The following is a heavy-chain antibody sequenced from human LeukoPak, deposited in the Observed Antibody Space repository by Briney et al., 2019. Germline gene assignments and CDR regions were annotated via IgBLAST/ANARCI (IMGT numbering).Heavy chain of an antibody. Sequence: GGSLRLSCAVSGVTFDDYGMSWVRQSPGKGLEWVSSINWNGVSTDYADSVKGRFTISRDNAKTSLYLQMNSLRAEDTALYFCARADPYYYDASGLNHRGQGTLVTVSS. J-gene: IGHJ4*02. CDR2: INWNGVST. CDR1: GVTFDDYG. V-gene: IGHV3-20*04. CDR3: ARADPYYYDASGLNH. D-gene: IGHD3-22*01.